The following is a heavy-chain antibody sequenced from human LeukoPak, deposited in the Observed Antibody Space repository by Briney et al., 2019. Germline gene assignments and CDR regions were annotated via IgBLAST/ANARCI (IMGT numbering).Heavy chain of an antibody. CDR1: GGSFNEYY. J-gene: IGHJ4*02. CDR3: ARANYYYDSSTYYHYFDY. D-gene: IGHD3-22*01. V-gene: IGHV4-34*01. CDR2: INQSGSI. Sequence: SETLSLTCAIYGGSFNEYYWTWIRQPPGKGLEWIGEINQSGSINYSPSLKSRVTISVDTSKKQISLKLSSVTAADTAIYYCARANYYYDSSTYYHYFDYWGRGTLATVSS.